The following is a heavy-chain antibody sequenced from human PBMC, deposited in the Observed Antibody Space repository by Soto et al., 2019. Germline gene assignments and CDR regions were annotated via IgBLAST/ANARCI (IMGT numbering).Heavy chain of an antibody. CDR1: GFSLSTSGVG. D-gene: IGHD6-13*01. J-gene: IGHJ5*02. CDR2: IYWDDDK. V-gene: IGHV2-5*02. Sequence: QITLKESGPPLVKPTQSLTLTCTFSGFSLSTSGVGVGWIRQPPGKALEWLALIYWDDDKRSSPSLKSRLTTTKNTHNNQEVLTTTNMDPVDTATYYCADRRKAAARPGFDPWGQGTLVTVSS. CDR3: ADRRKAAARPGFDP.